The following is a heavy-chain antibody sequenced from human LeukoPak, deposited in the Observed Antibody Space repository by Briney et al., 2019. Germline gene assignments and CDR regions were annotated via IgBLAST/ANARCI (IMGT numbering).Heavy chain of an antibody. V-gene: IGHV3-23*01. CDR2: ISGSGGST. D-gene: IGHD3-9*01. J-gene: IGHJ4*02. CDR3: AKDPTCLRYFDWLPSGY. Sequence: GGSLRLSCAASGFTFSSYAMSWVRQAPGKGLEWVSAISGSGGSTYYADSVKGRFTISRDNSKNTLYLQMNSLRAEDTAVYYCAKDPTCLRYFDWLPSGYWGQGTLVTVSS. CDR1: GFTFSSYA.